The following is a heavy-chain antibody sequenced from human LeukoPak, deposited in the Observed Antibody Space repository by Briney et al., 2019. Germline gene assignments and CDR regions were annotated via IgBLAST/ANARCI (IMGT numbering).Heavy chain of an antibody. CDR1: GFTFSTYV. J-gene: IGHJ4*02. CDR2: LSGSGGST. D-gene: IGHD3-10*01. Sequence: GGSLRLSCAASGFTFSTYVMTWVRQAPGKGLEWVSALSGSGGSTFYADSVKGRFTISRDNSNNTLYLQMNSLRAEDTAIYYCAKHYGSGTYYNYLDYWGQGTLVTVSS. CDR3: AKHYGSGTYYNYLDY. V-gene: IGHV3-23*01.